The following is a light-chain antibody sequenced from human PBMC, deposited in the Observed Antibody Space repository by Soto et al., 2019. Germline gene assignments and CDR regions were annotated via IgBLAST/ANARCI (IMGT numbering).Light chain of an antibody. J-gene: IGKJ2*01. Sequence: DIQMTQSPSSLSASVGDRVTITCRASQTLSSYVNWYQQKPGKAPRLLIYDASSLLSGVPSRFSGSGSGTEFTLIIASLQPEDFSTYYCQQSDSTPYTFGQGTKVEI. CDR1: QTLSSY. CDR3: QQSDSTPYT. CDR2: DAS. V-gene: IGKV1-39*01.